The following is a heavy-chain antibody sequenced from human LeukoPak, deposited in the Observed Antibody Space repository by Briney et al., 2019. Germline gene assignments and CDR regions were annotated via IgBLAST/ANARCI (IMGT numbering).Heavy chain of an antibody. CDR2: ISAYNGNT. CDR1: GYTFTSYG. V-gene: IGHV1-18*01. Sequence: ASVKVSFKASGYTFTSYGISWVRQAPGQGLEWMGWISAYNGNTNYAQKLQGRVTMTTDTSTSTAYMELRSLRSDDTAVYYCARVGDMEYYYDSGGYRYYFDYWGQGTLVTVSS. D-gene: IGHD3-22*01. J-gene: IGHJ4*02. CDR3: ARVGDMEYYYDSGGYRYYFDY.